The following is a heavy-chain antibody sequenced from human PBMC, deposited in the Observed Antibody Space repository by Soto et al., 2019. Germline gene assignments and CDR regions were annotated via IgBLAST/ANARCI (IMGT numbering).Heavy chain of an antibody. CDR2: TYHRSKWHN. V-gene: IGHV6-1*01. D-gene: IGHD3-10*01. CDR3: SYMDGS. J-gene: IGHJ4*02. Sequence: SQTLSLTCAISGDSVSSNSAAWNWIRQSPSRGLEWLGRTYHRSKWHNEYAVSVKSRITINPDTFRNQFSLQLKSVTPEDTAVYYFSYMDGSWGQGTLVTVSS. CDR1: GDSVSSNSAA.